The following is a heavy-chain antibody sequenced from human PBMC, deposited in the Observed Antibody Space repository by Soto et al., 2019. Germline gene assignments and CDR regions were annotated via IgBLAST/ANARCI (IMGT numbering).Heavy chain of an antibody. CDR2: IKNDGTRT. D-gene: IGHD2-21*02. CDR3: ARDVEMTTSGDAFDI. Sequence: EVQLVESGGGLVQPGGSLRLSCAASGFTFSSYWMHWVRQAPGEGLVWVSRIKNDGTRTNYADSVKGRFTASRGNAKNTLYLQMNSLRAEDTAVYYCARDVEMTTSGDAFDIWGQGTMVTVSS. V-gene: IGHV3-74*01. J-gene: IGHJ3*02. CDR1: GFTFSSYW.